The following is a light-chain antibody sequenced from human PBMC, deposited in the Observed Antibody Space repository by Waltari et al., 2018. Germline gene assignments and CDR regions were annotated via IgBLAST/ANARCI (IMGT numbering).Light chain of an antibody. J-gene: IGLJ3*02. CDR3: CSYAGSSSSTV. Sequence: QSALTQPASVSGSPGQSITISCTGTTRNIGDNNLVSWYQQHPGKAPKVIIYEVSKRPSGVSNRCSGSKSDNTASLTISVVQAEDEADYYCCSYAGSSSSTVFGGGTKVTVL. CDR1: TRNIGDNNL. V-gene: IGLV2-23*02. CDR2: EVS.